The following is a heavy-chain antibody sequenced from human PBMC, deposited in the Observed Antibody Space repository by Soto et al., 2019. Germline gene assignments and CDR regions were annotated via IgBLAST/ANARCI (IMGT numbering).Heavy chain of an antibody. Sequence: ASVKVSCKASGYTFTRYDINWVRQATGQGLEWMGWMNPNSGNTGYAQKFQGRVTMTRNTSISTAYMELSSLRSEDTAVYYCARGGRIAASGTWWFDPWGQGTLVTVSS. CDR3: ARGGRIAASGTWWFDP. V-gene: IGHV1-8*01. CDR2: MNPNSGNT. J-gene: IGHJ5*02. D-gene: IGHD6-13*01. CDR1: GYTFTRYD.